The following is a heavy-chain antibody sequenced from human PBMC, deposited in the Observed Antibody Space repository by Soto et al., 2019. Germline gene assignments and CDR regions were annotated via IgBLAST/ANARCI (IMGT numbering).Heavy chain of an antibody. CDR2: IYYSGST. D-gene: IGHD6-13*01. Sequence: PSETLSLTCTVSGGSISSYYWSWIRQPPGKGLEWIGYIYYSGSTNYNPSLKSRVTISVDTSKNQFSPKLSSVTAADTAVYYCARDRPSSSWYAGYYYYGMDVWGQGTTVTVSS. CDR3: ARDRPSSSWYAGYYYYGMDV. J-gene: IGHJ6*02. CDR1: GGSISSYY. V-gene: IGHV4-59*01.